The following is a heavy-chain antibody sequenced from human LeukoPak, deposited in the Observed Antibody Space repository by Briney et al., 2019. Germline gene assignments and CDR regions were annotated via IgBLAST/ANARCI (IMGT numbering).Heavy chain of an antibody. Sequence: GGTLRLSCAASGFAFSSYWMHWVRHAPGKALVWVSRINSDGTTTTYADSVKGRFPISRDNAKNTLYLRMNSLRGEDTAVYYCARGSSGYYYHWFDPWGQGTLVTVSS. J-gene: IGHJ5*02. CDR2: INSDGTTT. V-gene: IGHV3-74*01. D-gene: IGHD3-22*01. CDR3: ARGSSGYYYHWFDP. CDR1: GFAFSSYW.